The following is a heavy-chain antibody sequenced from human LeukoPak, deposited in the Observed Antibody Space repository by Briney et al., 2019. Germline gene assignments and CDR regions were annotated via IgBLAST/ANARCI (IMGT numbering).Heavy chain of an antibody. J-gene: IGHJ3*02. CDR3: AWSYYDILTGYLPDAFDI. CDR2: IYSGGST. CDR1: GFTVSSNY. D-gene: IGHD3-9*01. Sequence: GGSLRLSCAASGFTVSSNYMSWVRQAPGKGLEWVSVIYSGGSTYYADSVKGRFTISRDNSKNTLYLQMNSLRAEDTAVYYCAWSYYDILTGYLPDAFDIWGQGTMVTVSS. V-gene: IGHV3-66*01.